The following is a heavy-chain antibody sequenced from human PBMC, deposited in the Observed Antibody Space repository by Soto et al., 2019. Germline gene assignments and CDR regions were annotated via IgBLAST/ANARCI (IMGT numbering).Heavy chain of an antibody. Sequence: PSETLSLTCTVSGGSISSGDYYWSWIRQPPGKGLEWIGYIYYSGSTYYNPSLKSRVTISVDTSKNQFSLKVNSLTAADTAIYYCARGGVAARKGRWFDPWGQGTLVTVSS. D-gene: IGHD6-25*01. V-gene: IGHV4-30-4*02. CDR2: IYYSGST. J-gene: IGHJ5*02. CDR1: GGSISSGDYY. CDR3: ARGGVAARKGRWFDP.